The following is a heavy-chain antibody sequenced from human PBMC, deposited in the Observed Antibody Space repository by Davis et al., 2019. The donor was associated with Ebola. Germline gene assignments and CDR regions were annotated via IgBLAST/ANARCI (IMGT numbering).Heavy chain of an antibody. CDR3: ARVASYGDYFDY. D-gene: IGHD5-18*01. J-gene: IGHJ4*02. V-gene: IGHV4-59*12. CDR2: TYYSGST. Sequence: MPSETLSLTCTVSGGSISGYSWSWIRQPPGKGLEWIGYTYYSGSTHYNPSPKSRVTISGDTSRNQFSLKLSSVTAADTAVYYCARVASYGDYFDYWGLGTLVTVSS. CDR1: GGSISGYS.